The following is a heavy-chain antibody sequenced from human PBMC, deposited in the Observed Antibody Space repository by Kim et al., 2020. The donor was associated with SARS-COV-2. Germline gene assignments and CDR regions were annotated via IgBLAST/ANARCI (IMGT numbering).Heavy chain of an antibody. CDR2: INTNTGNP. Sequence: ASVKVSCKASGYTFTSYAMNWVRQAPGQGLEWMGWINTNTGNPTYAQGFTGRFVFSLDTSVSTAYLQISSLKAEDTAVYYCARDSEYALVGDYYYYYMDVWGKGTTVTVSS. V-gene: IGHV7-4-1*02. CDR1: GYTFTSYA. D-gene: IGHD2-2*01. CDR3: ARDSEYALVGDYYYYYMDV. J-gene: IGHJ6*03.